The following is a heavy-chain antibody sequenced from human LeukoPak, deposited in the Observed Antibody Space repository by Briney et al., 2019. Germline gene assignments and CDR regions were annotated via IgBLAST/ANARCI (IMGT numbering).Heavy chain of an antibody. V-gene: IGHV1-69*05. CDR3: ATSSSGYYDWFDP. Sequence: SVKVSCKASGGTFSSYAISWVRQAPGQGLEWIGGIIPIFSTANYAQKFQGRVTITTDESTSTAYMELSSLRSEDTAVYYCATSSSGYYDWFDPWGQGNLVTVSS. CDR1: GGTFSSYA. D-gene: IGHD3-22*01. J-gene: IGHJ5*02. CDR2: IIPIFSTA.